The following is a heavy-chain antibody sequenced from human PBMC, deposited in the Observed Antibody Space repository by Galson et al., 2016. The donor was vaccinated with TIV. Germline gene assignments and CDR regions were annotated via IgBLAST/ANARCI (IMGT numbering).Heavy chain of an antibody. CDR2: ISVDGTKK. V-gene: IGHV3-30*04. D-gene: IGHD2/OR15-2a*01. Sequence: SLRLSCAASGFVFSPYALHWVRQAPGKGLEWVALISVDGTKKYYADSVTGRFTVSRDNSRNALYLQMSSLRPDDTAVYYCASETTFYDGGASGTVGFRGQGTLVTVSS. CDR1: GFVFSPYA. CDR3: ASETTFYDGGASGTVGF. J-gene: IGHJ4*02.